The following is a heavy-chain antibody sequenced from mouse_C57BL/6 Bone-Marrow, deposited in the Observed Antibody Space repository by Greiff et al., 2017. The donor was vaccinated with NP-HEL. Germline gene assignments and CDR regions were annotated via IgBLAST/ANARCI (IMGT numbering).Heavy chain of an antibody. D-gene: IGHD1-1*01. CDR2: IDPENGDT. CDR1: GFNIKDDY. Sequence: EVQLQQSGAELVRPGASVKLSCTASGFNIKDDYMHWVKQRPEQGLEWIGWIDPENGDTEYASKFQGKATITADTSSNTAYLQLSSLTSEDTAVYYCTITPVVDYWGQGTTLTVSS. J-gene: IGHJ2*01. V-gene: IGHV14-4*01. CDR3: TITPVVDY.